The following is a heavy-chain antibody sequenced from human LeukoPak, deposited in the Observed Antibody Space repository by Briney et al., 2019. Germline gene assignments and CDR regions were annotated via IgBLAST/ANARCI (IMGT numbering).Heavy chain of an antibody. CDR3: TTLWFGESQRSH. J-gene: IGHJ4*02. Sequence: RGSLRLSCAASGFSFSKAWMSWVCQAPGKGLEWVGRIRSKSDGGTPNYAAPVKGRFTIPRDDSKNTLYLQMNSLKTDDTAVYFCTTLWFGESQRSHWGQGTLVSVSS. D-gene: IGHD3-10*01. CDR2: IRSKSDGGTP. CDR1: GFSFSKAW. V-gene: IGHV3-15*01.